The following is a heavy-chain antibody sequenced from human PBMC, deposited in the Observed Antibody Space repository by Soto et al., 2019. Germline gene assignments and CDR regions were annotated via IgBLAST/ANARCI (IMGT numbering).Heavy chain of an antibody. CDR3: ARSDSSGKTRYYFDH. V-gene: IGHV4-31*03. D-gene: IGHD3-22*01. J-gene: IGHJ4*02. CDR1: GGSISSGSYY. CDR2: IYSTEST. Sequence: SETLSLTCTVSGGSISSGSYYWTWIRQHPGKGLEWIGYIYSTESTNYNPSLKSRLSISVDMSASQFSLKLSSVTVADTAVYYFARSDSSGKTRYYFDHWGQGTLVTVSS.